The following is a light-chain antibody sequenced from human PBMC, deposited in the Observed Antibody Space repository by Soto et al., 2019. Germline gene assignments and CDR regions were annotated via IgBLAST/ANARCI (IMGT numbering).Light chain of an antibody. V-gene: IGKV3-20*01. Sequence: PGDRATLSCRASRSFASSYLGWYQQKPGQAPRLLIYAASTRATGIPDRFSGSGSATDYTLTISRLEPEDSAVYYCHHYDSSPPYTFGQGTKLEIK. CDR3: HHYDSSPPYT. J-gene: IGKJ2*01. CDR2: AAS. CDR1: RSFASSY.